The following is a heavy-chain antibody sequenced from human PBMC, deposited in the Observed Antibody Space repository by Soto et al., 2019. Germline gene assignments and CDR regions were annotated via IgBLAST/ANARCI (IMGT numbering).Heavy chain of an antibody. D-gene: IGHD1-26*01. CDR3: AHRPGAYLICWENRYFGY. CDR1: GFSFITSQVG. J-gene: IGHJ4*02. V-gene: IGHV2-5*02. CDR2: IYWDDDK. Sequence: QITLNESGPTLVKPTQTLTLTCTFSGFSFITSQVGVGWIRQPPGKAREWLALIYWDDDKLYSPPLSNRLSITRDTSKSQVVLTMTTMDPVYTATYYGAHRPGAYLICWENRYFGYWGRGALVTVFS.